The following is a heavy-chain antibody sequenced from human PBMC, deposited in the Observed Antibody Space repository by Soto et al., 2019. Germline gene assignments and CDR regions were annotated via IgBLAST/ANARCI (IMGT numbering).Heavy chain of an antibody. CDR3: ARCSSTSCYIMAFFDY. CDR1: GFTFDDYA. Sequence: EVQLVESGGAVVRPGGSLRLSCAASGFTFDDYAMSWVRQAPGKGLEWVAAINWNGGSTTYADSLKGRFTISRDNAKNSLQLQISSLRAEDTSLDYCARCSSTSCYIMAFFDYWGQGTLVTVSS. CDR2: INWNGGST. J-gene: IGHJ4*02. V-gene: IGHV3-20*04. D-gene: IGHD2-2*02.